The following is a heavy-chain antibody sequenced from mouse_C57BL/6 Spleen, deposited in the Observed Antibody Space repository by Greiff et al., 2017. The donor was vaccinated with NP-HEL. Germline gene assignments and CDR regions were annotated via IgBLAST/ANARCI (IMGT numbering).Heavy chain of an antibody. D-gene: IGHD2-5*01. CDR2: ISYDGSN. V-gene: IGHV3-6*01. J-gene: IGHJ3*01. Sequence: EVQVVESGPGLVKPSQSLSLTCSVTGYSITSGYYWNWIRQFPGNKLEWMGYISYDGSNNYNPSLKNRIPITRDTSKNQFFLKLNSVTTEDTATYYCAGDSNYAWFAYWGQGTLVTVSA. CDR3: AGDSNYAWFAY. CDR1: GYSITSGYY.